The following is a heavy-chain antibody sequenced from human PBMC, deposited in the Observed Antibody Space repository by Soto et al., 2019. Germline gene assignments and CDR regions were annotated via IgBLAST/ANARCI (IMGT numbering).Heavy chain of an antibody. Sequence: QVQLQGSGPRLVKPSQTLSLTCSVSGASFSSGAYFWTWIRHHPGNGLGWLGYIYYSVSTSYTYLIQTLQIRVTISVDTSKNLFSLRLTYVTAADTATYYCARDKGPDTYGQPRIRDYYYDMHVCGQGTTVIVSS. CDR2: IYYSVST. D-gene: IGHD5-18*01. CDR1: GASFSSGAYF. V-gene: IGHV4-31*03. CDR3: ARDKGPDTYGQPRIRDYYYDMHV. J-gene: IGHJ6*02.